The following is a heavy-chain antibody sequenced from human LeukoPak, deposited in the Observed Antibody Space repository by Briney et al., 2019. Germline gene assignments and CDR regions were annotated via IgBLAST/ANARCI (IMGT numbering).Heavy chain of an antibody. J-gene: IGHJ4*02. CDR1: GFTFSSYS. Sequence: GGSLRLSCAASGFTFSSYSMNWVRQAPGKGLEWVSSISGSGSYIYYADSVKGRFTISRDNSKNTLYLQMNSLRAEDTAVYYCAREAAAFDYWGQGTLVTVSS. CDR2: ISGSGSYI. V-gene: IGHV3-21*01. D-gene: IGHD6-13*01. CDR3: AREAAAFDY.